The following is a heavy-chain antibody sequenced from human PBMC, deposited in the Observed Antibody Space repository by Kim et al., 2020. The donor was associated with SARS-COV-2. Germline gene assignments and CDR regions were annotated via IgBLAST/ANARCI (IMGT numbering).Heavy chain of an antibody. CDR1: GGSISSSSYY. Sequence: SETLSLTCTVSGGSISSSSYYWGWIRQPPGKGLEWIGSIYYSGSTYYNPSLKSRVTISVDTSKNQFSLKLSSVTAADTAVYYCANPTNGDDAFDIWGQGTMVTVSS. J-gene: IGHJ3*02. CDR2: IYYSGST. CDR3: ANPTNGDDAFDI. V-gene: IGHV4-39*01. D-gene: IGHD3-10*01.